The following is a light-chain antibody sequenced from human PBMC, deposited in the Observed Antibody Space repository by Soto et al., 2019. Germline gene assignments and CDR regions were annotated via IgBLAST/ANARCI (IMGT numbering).Light chain of an antibody. J-gene: IGKJ4*01. CDR1: HSVAKY. CDR2: DAS. CDR3: QQGKHWLPLT. V-gene: IGKV3-11*01. Sequence: EVVLTQSPATLSLSPGERAILSCRTSHSVAKYLAWYQQKPGQTPRLLIYDASNRATGIPARFSGSGSETDFTLTISSLEPEDFAVYYCQQGKHWLPLTFGGGTKVEI.